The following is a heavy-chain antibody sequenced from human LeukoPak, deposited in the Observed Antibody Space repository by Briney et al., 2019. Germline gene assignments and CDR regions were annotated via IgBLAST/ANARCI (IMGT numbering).Heavy chain of an antibody. V-gene: IGHV5-51*01. J-gene: IGHJ6*03. CDR1: GYSFPTYW. CDR2: IYPGDSDT. Sequence: GESLKISCKGSGYSFPTYWIGWVRQMPGKGLEWMGTIYPGDSDTRYSPSFQGQVTISADKSISTAYLQWSSLKASDTAMYYCARRSSEWSYYYMDVCGKGTTVTVSS. CDR3: ARRSSEWSYYYMDV. D-gene: IGHD2-8*01.